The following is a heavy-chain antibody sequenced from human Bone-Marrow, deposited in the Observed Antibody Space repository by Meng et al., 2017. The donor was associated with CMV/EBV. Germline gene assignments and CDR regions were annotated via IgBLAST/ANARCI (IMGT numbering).Heavy chain of an antibody. CDR3: AGVKITIFGVVIGHFDY. CDR1: GGSISSSSYY. CDR2: IYYSGST. Sequence: SGTLSLTCTVSGGSISSSSYYWGWIRQPPGKGLEWIGSIYYSGSTYYNPSLKSRVTISVDTSKNQFSLKLSSVTAADTAVYYCAGVKITIFGVVIGHFDYWRQGTLVTVSS. J-gene: IGHJ4*02. V-gene: IGHV4-39*07. D-gene: IGHD3-3*01.